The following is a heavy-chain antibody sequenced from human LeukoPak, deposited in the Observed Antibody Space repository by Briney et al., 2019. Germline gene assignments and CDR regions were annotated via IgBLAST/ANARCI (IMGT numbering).Heavy chain of an antibody. D-gene: IGHD4-17*01. CDR3: ARGYYGDLYKGARPKYYYYGMDV. CDR2: IIPIFGTA. Sequence: ASVKVSCKASGGTFSSYAISWVRQAPGQGLEWMGGIIPIFGTANYAQKFQGRVTITADESTSTAYMELSSLRSEDTAVYYCARGYYGDLYKGARPKYYYYGMDVWGQGTTVTVSS. J-gene: IGHJ6*02. V-gene: IGHV1-69*13. CDR1: GGTFSSYA.